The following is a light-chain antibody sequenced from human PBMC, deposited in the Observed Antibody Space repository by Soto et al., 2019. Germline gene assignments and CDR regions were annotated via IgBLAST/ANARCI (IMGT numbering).Light chain of an antibody. CDR2: KVT. CDR1: QSLVHSDGNTY. CDR3: RQGNQCPFP. V-gene: IGKV2-30*02. Sequence: DVVMTQSPLSLAVTLGQPASISCRSSQSLVHSDGNTYLNWFQQRPGQSPRRLISKVTDRDSGVSDVCSDSVSGTDFTLKIRRVEIEDIGVYYWRQGNQCPFPFVLGTKLEIK. J-gene: IGKJ2*01.